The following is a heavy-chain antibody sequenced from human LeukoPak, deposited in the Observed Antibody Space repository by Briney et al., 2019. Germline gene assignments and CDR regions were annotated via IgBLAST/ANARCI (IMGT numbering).Heavy chain of an antibody. CDR3: ARVARASYSSGWQYNWFDP. V-gene: IGHV3-21*01. J-gene: IGHJ5*02. CDR2: ISSSSSYI. CDR1: GFTFSSYS. Sequence: GGSLRLSCAASGFTFSSYSMNWVRQAPGKGLEWVSSISSSSSYIYYADSVKGRFTISRDNAKNSLYLQMNSLRAEDTAVYYCARVARASYSSGWQYNWFDPWGQGTLVTVSS. D-gene: IGHD6-19*01.